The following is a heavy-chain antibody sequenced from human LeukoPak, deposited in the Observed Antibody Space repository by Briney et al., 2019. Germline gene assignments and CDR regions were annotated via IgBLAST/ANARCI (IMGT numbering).Heavy chain of an antibody. CDR2: IHYSGSI. CDR1: GASLSGYY. Sequence: PSETLSLTCAVYGASLSGYYWTLIRQSPGKGLEWIGEIHYSGSINYNPSLKSRVTISVDTSKNQFSLKLSSVTAADTAVYYCAEGIAASHDAFDIWGQGTMVTVSS. J-gene: IGHJ3*02. CDR3: AEGIAASHDAFDI. V-gene: IGHV4-34*01. D-gene: IGHD6-13*01.